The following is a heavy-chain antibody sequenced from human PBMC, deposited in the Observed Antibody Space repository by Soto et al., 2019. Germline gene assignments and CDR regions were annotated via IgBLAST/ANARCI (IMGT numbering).Heavy chain of an antibody. J-gene: IGHJ3*02. D-gene: IGHD3-10*01. Sequence: GGSLRLSCAASGFAFSSYAMSWVRQAPGKGLEWVSTFSGGGGSTYYADSVKGRFTVSRDISKNTLYLQMNSLRAEDTAVYYCAKDFAESFPDAFDIWGQGTMVTVSS. CDR3: AKDFAESFPDAFDI. CDR1: GFAFSSYA. V-gene: IGHV3-23*01. CDR2: FSGGGGST.